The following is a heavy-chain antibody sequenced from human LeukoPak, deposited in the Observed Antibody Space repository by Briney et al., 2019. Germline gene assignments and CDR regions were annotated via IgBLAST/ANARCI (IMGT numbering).Heavy chain of an antibody. J-gene: IGHJ4*02. CDR2: IYPDDYDI. Sequence: WESLKTSCQGSGYSLTSRWIAWVRQISGKGLEWMGIIYPDDYDIRYNTSFQGQVTMSADKSVNVAYLQWSSLKASDTAMYYCATFSNYGDFFDFWGQGTLVTVSS. D-gene: IGHD4-17*01. V-gene: IGHV5-51*01. CDR1: GYSLTSRW. CDR3: ATFSNYGDFFDF.